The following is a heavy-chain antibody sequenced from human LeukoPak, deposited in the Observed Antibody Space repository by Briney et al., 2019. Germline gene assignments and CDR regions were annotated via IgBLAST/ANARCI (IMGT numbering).Heavy chain of an antibody. Sequence: GGSLRLSCAASGFTFSSYSMNWVRQAPGKGLEWVSFISTSSSYIYYADSVKGRFTISRDNAKNSLYLQMNSLRAEDTAVYYCARGYCSGGSCYSGDAFDIWGQRTMVTVSS. D-gene: IGHD2-15*01. CDR2: ISTSSSYI. J-gene: IGHJ3*02. CDR3: ARGYCSGGSCYSGDAFDI. V-gene: IGHV3-21*01. CDR1: GFTFSSYS.